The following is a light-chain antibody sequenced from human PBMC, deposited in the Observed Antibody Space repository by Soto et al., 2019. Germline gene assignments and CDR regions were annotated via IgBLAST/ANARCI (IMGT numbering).Light chain of an antibody. CDR3: QQRYIWSPLT. CDR2: DAS. CDR1: QSVNNY. J-gene: IGKJ4*01. V-gene: IGKV3-11*01. Sequence: EIVLTQSPVTLSLSPGERATLSCRASQSVNNYLAWYQQKPGQAPRLLIYDASNRATDIPARFSGSGSGTDFALTISGLAPEDFAVYYCQQRYIWSPLTFGGGTKVEIK.